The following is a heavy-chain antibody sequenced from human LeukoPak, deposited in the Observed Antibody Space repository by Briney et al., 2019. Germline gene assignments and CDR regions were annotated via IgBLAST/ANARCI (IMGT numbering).Heavy chain of an antibody. V-gene: IGHV3-48*04. CDR3: ASPNHYDILTGYHY. CDR2: ISSSSSTI. J-gene: IGHJ4*02. CDR1: GFTFSSYS. D-gene: IGHD3-9*01. Sequence: PGGSLRLSCAASGFTFSSYSMNWVRQAPGKGLEWVSYISSSSSTIYYADSVKGRFTISRDNAKNSLYLQMNSLRAEDTAVYYCASPNHYDILTGYHYWGQGTLVTVSP.